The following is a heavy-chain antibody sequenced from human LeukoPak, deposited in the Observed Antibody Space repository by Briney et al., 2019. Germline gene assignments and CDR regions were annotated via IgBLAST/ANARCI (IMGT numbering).Heavy chain of an antibody. J-gene: IGHJ4*02. CDR2: IKQDGSEK. V-gene: IGHV3-7*03. D-gene: IGHD6-6*01. CDR3: ASAGGDSRSPLPFYY. Sequence: PGGSLRLSCAASGFMFSDYGMHWVRQAPGKGLEWVASIKQDGSEKYYVDSVKGRFTISRDNAENSLSLQMNSLRAEDTAVYYCASAGGDSRSPLPFYYWGQGTLVTVSS. CDR1: GFMFSDYG.